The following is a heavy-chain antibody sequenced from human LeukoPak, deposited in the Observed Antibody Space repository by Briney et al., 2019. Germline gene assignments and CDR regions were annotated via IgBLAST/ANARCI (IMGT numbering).Heavy chain of an antibody. J-gene: IGHJ3*02. Sequence: TLSLTCTVSGGSISSGGYYWSWIRQHPGKGLEWIGYIYYSGSTYYNPSLKSRVTISVDTSKNQFSLKLSSVTAADTAVYYCARGDYYYDSSGLRNAFDIWGQGTMVTVSS. CDR3: ARGDYYYDSSGLRNAFDI. CDR1: GGSISSGGYY. V-gene: IGHV4-31*03. D-gene: IGHD3-22*01. CDR2: IYYSGST.